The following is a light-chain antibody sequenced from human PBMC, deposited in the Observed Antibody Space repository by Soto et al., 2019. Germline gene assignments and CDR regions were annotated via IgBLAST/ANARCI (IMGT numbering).Light chain of an antibody. CDR2: DVS. J-gene: IGLJ1*01. CDR1: SSDVGGYNY. V-gene: IGLV2-14*01. Sequence: HSALTQPASVSGLPGQSITISCTGTSSDVGGYNYVSWYQQHPGKAPKLMIYDVSNRPSGVSNRFSGSKSGNTASLTISGLQAEDEADYYCSSYTSSSTLYVFGTGTKVTVL. CDR3: SSYTSSSTLYV.